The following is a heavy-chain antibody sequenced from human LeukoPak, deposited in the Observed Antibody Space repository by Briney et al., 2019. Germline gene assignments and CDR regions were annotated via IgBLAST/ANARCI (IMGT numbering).Heavy chain of an antibody. CDR3: ARDGRLGYSSSWYPDYYGMDV. J-gene: IGHJ6*02. CDR2: MNPNSGNT. D-gene: IGHD6-13*01. V-gene: IGHV1-8*01. CDR1: GYTFTSYD. Sequence: ASVKVSCKASGYTFTSYDINWVRQATGQGLEWMGWMNPNSGNTGYAQKFQGRVTMTRNTSISTAYMELSSLRSEDTAVYYCARDGRLGYSSSWYPDYYGMDVWGQGTTVTVSS.